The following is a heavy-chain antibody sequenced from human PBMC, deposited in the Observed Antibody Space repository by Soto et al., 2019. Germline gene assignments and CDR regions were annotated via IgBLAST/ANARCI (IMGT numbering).Heavy chain of an antibody. Sequence: QVQLVQSGAEGKKPGSSVKVSCKASGGTFSSYAISWVRQAPGQGLEWMGGIIPIFGTANYAQKFQGRVTITADESTSTAYMELSSLGSEDTAVYYCARSSSSATASHYYYYGMDVWGQGTTVTVSS. V-gene: IGHV1-69*01. CDR1: GGTFSSYA. D-gene: IGHD6-6*01. J-gene: IGHJ6*02. CDR3: ARSSSSATASHYYYYGMDV. CDR2: IIPIFGTA.